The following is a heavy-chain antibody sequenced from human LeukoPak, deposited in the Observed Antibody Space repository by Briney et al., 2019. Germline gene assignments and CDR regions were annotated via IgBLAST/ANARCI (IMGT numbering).Heavy chain of an antibody. V-gene: IGHV1-8*01. CDR1: GYTFTNYD. J-gene: IGHJ5*02. D-gene: IGHD3-10*02. CDR2: MNPNTGNT. CDR3: AKDSITMSYNWFDP. Sequence: ASVKVSCKASGYTFTNYDINWVRQASGQGLEWMGWMNPNTGNTDYAQKFQGRVTMTRDTSISTAYMEVSSLISEDTAVYYCAKDSITMSYNWFDPWGQGTLVTVSS.